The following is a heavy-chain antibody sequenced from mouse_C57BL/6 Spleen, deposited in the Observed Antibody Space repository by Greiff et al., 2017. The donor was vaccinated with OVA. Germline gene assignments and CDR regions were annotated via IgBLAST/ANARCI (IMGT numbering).Heavy chain of an antibody. D-gene: IGHD1-1*01. CDR3: AREVVATDWYFDV. Sequence: QVQLQQSGTELVKPGASVKLSCKASGYTFTSYWMHWVKQRPGQGLEWIGNINPSNGGTNYNEKFKSKATLTVDKSSSTAYMQLSSLTSEDSAVYYCAREVVATDWYFDVWGTGTTVTVSS. CDR1: GYTFTSYW. CDR2: INPSNGGT. V-gene: IGHV1-53*01. J-gene: IGHJ1*03.